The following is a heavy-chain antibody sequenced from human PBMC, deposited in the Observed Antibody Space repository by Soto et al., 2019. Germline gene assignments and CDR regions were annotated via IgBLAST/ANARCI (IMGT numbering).Heavy chain of an antibody. CDR1: GFSLSTSGVG. J-gene: IGHJ5*02. V-gene: IGHV2-5*02. D-gene: IGHD2-15*01. CDR3: ALRRGYCSGGSCYSIWFDP. Sequence: SGPTLVNPTQTLTLTCTFSGFSLSTSGVGVGWIRQPPGKALEWLTLIYWDDDKRYSPSLKSRLTITKDTSKNQVVLTMTNMDPVDTATYYCALRRGYCSGGSCYSIWFDPWGQGTLVTVSS. CDR2: IYWDDDK.